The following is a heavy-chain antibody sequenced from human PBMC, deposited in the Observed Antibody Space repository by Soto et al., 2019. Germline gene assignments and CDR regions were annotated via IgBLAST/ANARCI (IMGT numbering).Heavy chain of an antibody. CDR2: ISYDGSNK. V-gene: IGHV3-30*18. D-gene: IGHD3-3*01. CDR1: GLTFSSYG. J-gene: IGHJ6*02. CDR3: AKDPGYYDFWNRDYYYGMDV. Sequence: ALRLSCAASGLTFSSYGMHWVRQAPGKGLEWVAVISYDGSNKYYADSVKGRFTISRDNSKNTLYLQMNSLRAEDTAVYYCAKDPGYYDFWNRDYYYGMDVWGQGTTVTVSS.